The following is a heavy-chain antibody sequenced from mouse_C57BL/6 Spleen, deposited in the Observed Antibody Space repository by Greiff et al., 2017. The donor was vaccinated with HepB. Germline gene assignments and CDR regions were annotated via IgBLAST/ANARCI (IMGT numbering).Heavy chain of an antibody. J-gene: IGHJ4*01. CDR1: GYTFTSYW. Sequence: VQLQQPGTELVKPGASVKLSCKASGYTFTSYWMHWVKQRPGQGLEWIGNINPSNGGTNYNEKFKSKATLTVDKSSSTAYMQLSSLTSEDSAVYYCARWDGICYYYGSSYGGDYWGQGTSVTVSS. CDR2: INPSNGGT. D-gene: IGHD1-1*01. V-gene: IGHV1-53*01. CDR3: ARWDGICYYYGSSYGGDY.